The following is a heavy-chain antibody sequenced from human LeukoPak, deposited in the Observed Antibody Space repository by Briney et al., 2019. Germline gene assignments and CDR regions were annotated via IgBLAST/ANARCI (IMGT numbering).Heavy chain of an antibody. Sequence: GGSLRLSCAASGFTFSNSGMSWVRQAPGRGLEWVSAISGSGSSTYYADAVRGRFTISRDNSRNALYLQLSRLRVDDTAFYYCPKPLLTPGNWGPGTLVTVSS. D-gene: IGHD4-23*01. CDR1: GFTFSNSG. V-gene: IGHV3-23*01. CDR3: PKPLLTPGN. J-gene: IGHJ4*02. CDR2: ISGSGSST.